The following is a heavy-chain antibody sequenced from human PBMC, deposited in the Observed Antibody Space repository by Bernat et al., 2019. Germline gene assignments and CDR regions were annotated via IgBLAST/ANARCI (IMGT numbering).Heavy chain of an antibody. CDR3: AKDSGPYDSSGYSLGY. V-gene: IGHV3-30*18. D-gene: IGHD3-22*01. J-gene: IGHJ4*02. Sequence: VQLVESGGGLVQPGGSLRLSCAASGFTFSSYGMHWVRQAPGKGLEWVAVISYDGSNKYYADSVKGRFTISRDNSKNTLYLQMNSLRAEDTAVYYCAKDSGPYDSSGYSLGYWGQGTLVTVSS. CDR1: GFTFSSYG. CDR2: ISYDGSNK.